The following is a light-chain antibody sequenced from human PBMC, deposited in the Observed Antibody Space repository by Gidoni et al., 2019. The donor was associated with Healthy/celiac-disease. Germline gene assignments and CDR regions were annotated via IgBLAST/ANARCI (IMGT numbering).Light chain of an antibody. CDR3: QQYYSTPFT. CDR2: SAS. Sequence: DIVMTQSPDSLAVSLGERATINCTSSQSVLYSSKNKNYLAWYQQKPGQPPKLLIYSASTRESGVPDRFSGSGSGTDFTLTISSLQAEDVAVYYCQQYYSTPFTFXGXTKVEIK. CDR1: QSVLYSSKNKNY. J-gene: IGKJ4*01. V-gene: IGKV4-1*01.